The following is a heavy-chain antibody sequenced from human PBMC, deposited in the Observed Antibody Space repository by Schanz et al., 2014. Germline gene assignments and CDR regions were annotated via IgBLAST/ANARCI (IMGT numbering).Heavy chain of an antibody. V-gene: IGHV1-2*06. J-gene: IGHJ4*02. CDR2: INPNTDGT. CDR1: GYSFGGYY. Sequence: VQLVQSGAEVKKPGASAKVSCTASGYSFGGYYMQWVRQAPGQGLEWMGRINPNTDGTIYAQKFQGRVTVTSDSSISTAYMELSTLTSDDTAVYYCARSLFDGPPFDLWGQGTLVTVSS. D-gene: IGHD2-8*01. CDR3: ARSLFDGPPFDL.